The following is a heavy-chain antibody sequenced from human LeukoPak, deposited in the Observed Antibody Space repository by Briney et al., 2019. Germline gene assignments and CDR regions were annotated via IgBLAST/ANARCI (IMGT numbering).Heavy chain of an antibody. CDR2: ISGVGGGP. CDR3: AKDRGNGESYGMDV. Sequence: PGGSLRLSCAASGFTFGNCAMSWVRQAPGKGLEWVSLISGVGGGPYYADSVKGRFTISRDNSKNSLYLQMNSLRTEDTALYYCAKDRGNGESYGMDVWGQGTTVTVSS. V-gene: IGHV3-43*02. D-gene: IGHD7-27*01. CDR1: GFTFGNCA. J-gene: IGHJ6*02.